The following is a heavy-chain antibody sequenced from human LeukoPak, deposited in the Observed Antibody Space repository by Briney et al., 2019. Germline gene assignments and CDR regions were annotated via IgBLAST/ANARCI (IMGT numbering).Heavy chain of an antibody. CDR3: STRGELPDDAGYFDY. V-gene: IGHV1-2*02. CDR1: GYTFTGYY. D-gene: IGHD1-26*01. Sequence: GASVKVSCKASGYTFTGYYMHWVRQAPGQGLEWMGWINPNSGGTNYAQKFQGRVTMTRDTSISTAYMELSRLRSDDTAVYYCSTRGELPDDAGYFDYWGQGTLVTVFS. CDR2: INPNSGGT. J-gene: IGHJ4*02.